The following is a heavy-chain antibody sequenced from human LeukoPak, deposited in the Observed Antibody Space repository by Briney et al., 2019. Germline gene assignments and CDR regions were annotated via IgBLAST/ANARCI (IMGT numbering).Heavy chain of an antibody. Sequence: GASVKVSCKASGYTFTSYGISWVRQAPGQGLEWMGWISAYNGNTNYAQKLQGRVTMTTDTSTSTAYMELRSLRSDDAAVYYCAGSSPYYDIFGIGSFYMDVWGKGTTVTISS. J-gene: IGHJ6*03. CDR2: ISAYNGNT. V-gene: IGHV1-18*01. CDR1: GYTFTSYG. D-gene: IGHD3-9*01. CDR3: AGSSPYYDIFGIGSFYMDV.